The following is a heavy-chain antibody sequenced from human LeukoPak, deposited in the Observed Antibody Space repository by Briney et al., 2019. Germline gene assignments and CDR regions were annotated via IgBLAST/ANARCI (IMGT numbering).Heavy chain of an antibody. D-gene: IGHD1-26*01. CDR1: GGTFSSYT. CDR3: ARDPVREEWELLGY. Sequence: SVKVSCKASGGTFSSYTISWVRQAPGQGLEWMGRIIPILGRANYAQKFQGRVTITADKSTSTAYMELSSLRSEDTAVYYCARDPVREEWELLGYWGQGTLVTVSS. CDR2: IIPILGRA. J-gene: IGHJ4*02. V-gene: IGHV1-69*08.